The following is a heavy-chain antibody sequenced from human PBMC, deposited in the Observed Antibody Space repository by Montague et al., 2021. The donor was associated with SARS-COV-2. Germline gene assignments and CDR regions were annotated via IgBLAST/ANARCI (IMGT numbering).Heavy chain of an antibody. CDR2: IYYSGST. Sequence: TLYLTCTVSGGSISSGGYYWSWIRQHPGKGLEWIGYIYYSGSTYYNPSLKSRVTISVDTSKNQFSLKLSPVTAADTAVYYCAREPRVGQLLSIYYYGMDVWGQGTTVTVSS. CDR3: AREPRVGQLLSIYYYGMDV. D-gene: IGHD2-2*01. CDR1: GGSISSGGYY. V-gene: IGHV4-31*03. J-gene: IGHJ6*02.